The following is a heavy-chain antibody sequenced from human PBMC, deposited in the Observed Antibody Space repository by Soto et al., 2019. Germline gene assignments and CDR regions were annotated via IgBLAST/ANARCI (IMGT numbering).Heavy chain of an antibody. CDR3: ANSGCSSTSCDYYYYMDV. CDR1: GFTFSSYA. V-gene: IGHV3-23*01. D-gene: IGHD2-2*01. Sequence: QSGGSLRLSCAASGFTFSSYAMSWVRQAPGKGLEWVSAISGSGGSTYYADTVKGRFTISRDNSKNTQYLQMNSLRDEDTAVYYCANSGCSSTSCDYYYYMDVWGKGTTVTVSS. J-gene: IGHJ6*03. CDR2: ISGSGGST.